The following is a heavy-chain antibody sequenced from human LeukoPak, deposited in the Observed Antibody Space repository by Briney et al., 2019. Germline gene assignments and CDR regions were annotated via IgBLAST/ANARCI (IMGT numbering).Heavy chain of an antibody. CDR1: GYTFTGYH. CDR2: INPNSGGT. D-gene: IGHD2-21*02. J-gene: IGHJ4*02. CDR3: ASGKLYCGGDCYPTPFDY. V-gene: IGHV1-2*06. Sequence: ASVKVSCKASGYTFTGYHMHWVRQAPGQGLEWMGRINPNSGGTNYAQKFQGRVTMTRDTSTNAAYMELSRLRSDDTAVYYCASGKLYCGGDCYPTPFDYWGQGTLVTVSS.